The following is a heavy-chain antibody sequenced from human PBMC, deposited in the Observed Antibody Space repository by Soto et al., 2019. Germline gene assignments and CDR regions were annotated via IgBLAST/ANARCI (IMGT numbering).Heavy chain of an antibody. CDR3: TRWAYSYGWYFDY. V-gene: IGHV3-73*01. Sequence: GWSLRLSCAASGFIFSGCAMHWVRQASGKGLEWLGRIRSKPNNYATEYAASVQGRFTISRDDSKNTAYLEMNSLKTEDTAVYYCTRWAYSYGWYFDYWGQGALVTVSS. CDR2: IRSKPNNYAT. J-gene: IGHJ4*02. D-gene: IGHD6-19*01. CDR1: GFIFSGCA.